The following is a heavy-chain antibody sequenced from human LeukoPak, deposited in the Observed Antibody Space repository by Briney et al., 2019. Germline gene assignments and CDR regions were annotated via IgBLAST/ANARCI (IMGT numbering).Heavy chain of an antibody. D-gene: IGHD2-2*01. CDR3: ARVRGYCSSTICYRYYFDY. V-gene: IGHV4-38-2*02. CDR2: IYHSGST. J-gene: IGHJ4*02. Sequence: SETLSLTCTVSGYSISSGYYWGWIRQPPGQGLAWLGTIYHSGSTYYNPSLNSRVTISVDTSKNQFSLKLTSVTAADTAVYYCARVRGYCSSTICYRYYFDYWGQGTLVTVSS. CDR1: GYSISSGYY.